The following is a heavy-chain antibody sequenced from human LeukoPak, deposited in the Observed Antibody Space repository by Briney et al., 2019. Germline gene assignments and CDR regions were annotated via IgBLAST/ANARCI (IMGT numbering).Heavy chain of an antibody. D-gene: IGHD5-12*01. CDR1: GYTFTSYD. CDR2: MNPNSGNT. V-gene: IGHV1-8*01. CDR3: ARRGRMVATLDY. Sequence: GASAKVSCKASGYTFTSYDINWVRQATGQGLEWMGWMNPNSGNTGYAQKFQGRVTMTRNTSISTAYMELSSLRSEDTAVYYCARRGRMVATLDYWGQGTLVTVSS. J-gene: IGHJ4*02.